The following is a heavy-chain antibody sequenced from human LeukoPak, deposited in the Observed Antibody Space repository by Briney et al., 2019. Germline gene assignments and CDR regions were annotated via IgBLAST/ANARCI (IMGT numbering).Heavy chain of an antibody. V-gene: IGHV3-23*01. CDR2: ISGSGGST. J-gene: IGHJ4*02. D-gene: IGHD7-27*01. Sequence: GGSLRLSCAASGFTFSSYAMSWVRQAPGKGLEWVSAISGSGGSTYYADSVKGRFTISRDNSKNTLYLQMNSLRAEDTAVYYCAKDPMLLRAVGKFDYWGQGTLVTVSS. CDR1: GFTFSSYA. CDR3: AKDPMLLRAVGKFDY.